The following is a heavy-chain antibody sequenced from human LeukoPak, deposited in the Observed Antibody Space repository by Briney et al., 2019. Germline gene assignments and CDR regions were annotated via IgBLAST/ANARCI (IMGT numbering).Heavy chain of an antibody. Sequence: GESLKISCKGSGYRFTNYWIGWARQMPGKGLEWMGIINPSGSDTRYSPSFQGQVTISADKSISTAYLQWSSLKASDTAMYYCAREEDDNNFFDYWGQGTLVTVSS. CDR1: GYRFTNYW. CDR2: INPSGSDT. V-gene: IGHV5-51*01. J-gene: IGHJ4*02. CDR3: AREEDDNNFFDY. D-gene: IGHD5-24*01.